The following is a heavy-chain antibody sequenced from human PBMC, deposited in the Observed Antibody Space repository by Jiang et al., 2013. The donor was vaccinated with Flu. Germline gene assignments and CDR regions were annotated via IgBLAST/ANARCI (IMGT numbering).Heavy chain of an antibody. CDR1: GFSINDHY. Sequence: VQLVESGGGLVQPGGSLRLSCAASGFSINDHYMDWVRQAPGKGLEWVGRSRNKANNFTTEYAASVKGRFSISRDDSNNSLYLKMTSLKIEDTAVYYCTRGRQFGHWGQGTLVTVSS. J-gene: IGHJ1*01. CDR2: SRNKANNFTT. CDR3: TRGRQFGH. V-gene: IGHV3-72*01. D-gene: IGHD3-16*01.